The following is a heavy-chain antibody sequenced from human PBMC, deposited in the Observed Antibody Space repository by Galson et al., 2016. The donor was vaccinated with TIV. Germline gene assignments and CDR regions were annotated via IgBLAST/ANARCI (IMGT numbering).Heavy chain of an antibody. CDR2: KSYDGGNE. J-gene: IGHJ4*02. V-gene: IGHV3-30*04. CDR1: GFPFSSYT. D-gene: IGHD3-3*01. CDR3: AGDGHDFWSGGANTLDY. Sequence: SLRLSCAASGFPFSSYTMHWVRQAPGKGLEWVAIKSYDGGNEYYADSVKGRFTISRDNSNNTMYLQMDSLRIEDAAGYYCAGDGHDFWSGGANTLDYWGQGILVTVSS.